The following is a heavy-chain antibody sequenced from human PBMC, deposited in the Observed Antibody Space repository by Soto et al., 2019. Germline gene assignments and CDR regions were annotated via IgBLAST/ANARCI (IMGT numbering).Heavy chain of an antibody. CDR1: GFTFSSYS. CDR3: AREPRYYYDSSGYLTWFAP. J-gene: IGHJ5*02. V-gene: IGHV3-48*02. CDR2: ISSSSSTI. D-gene: IGHD3-22*01. Sequence: GGSLRLSCAASGFTFSSYSMNWVRQAPGKGLEWVSYISSSSSTIYYADSVKGRFTISRDNAKNSLYLQMNSLRDEDTAVYYWAREPRYYYDSSGYLTWFAPGGKGTRVTVSS.